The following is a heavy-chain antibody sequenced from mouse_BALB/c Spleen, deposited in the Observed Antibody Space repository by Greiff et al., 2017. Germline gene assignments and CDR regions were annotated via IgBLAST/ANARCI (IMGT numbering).Heavy chain of an antibody. Sequence: VQLQQSGTVLARPGASVKMSCKASGYTFTSYWMHWVKQRPGQGLEWIGAIYPGNSDTSYNQKFKGKAKLTAVTSTSTAYMELSSLTNEDSAVYYCTRRITTATYWYFDVWGAGTTVTVSS. CDR2: IYPGNSDT. D-gene: IGHD1-2*01. CDR1: GYTFTSYW. CDR3: TRRITTATYWYFDV. J-gene: IGHJ1*01. V-gene: IGHV1-5*01.